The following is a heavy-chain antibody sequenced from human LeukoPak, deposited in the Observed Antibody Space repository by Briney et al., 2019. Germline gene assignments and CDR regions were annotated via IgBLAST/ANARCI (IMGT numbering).Heavy chain of an antibody. V-gene: IGHV1-18*01. CDR1: GYTFTSYG. CDR2: ISIYNGNT. CDR3: ARITYDFWSGYYMPDDP. J-gene: IGHJ5*02. D-gene: IGHD3-3*01. Sequence: ASVKVSCKASGYTFTSYGISWVRQAPGQGLEWMGWISIYNGNTDSAQKLRGRVTMTTDTSTSTAYLELRGLRSDDTAVYYCARITYDFWSGYYMPDDPWGQGTLVTVSS.